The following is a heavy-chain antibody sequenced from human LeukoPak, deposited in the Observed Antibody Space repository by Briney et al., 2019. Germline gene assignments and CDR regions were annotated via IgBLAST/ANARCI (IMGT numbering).Heavy chain of an antibody. CDR1: GGSISSGDYY. CDR3: ARAVEDFWSGFNNWFDP. Sequence: SESLSLTRTVSGGSISSGDYYWSWIRQPPGKGLEWIGYIYYSGSTYYNPSLKSRVTISVDTSKNQFSLKLSSVTAADTAVYYCARAVEDFWSGFNNWFDPWGQGTLVTVSS. J-gene: IGHJ5*02. D-gene: IGHD3-3*01. CDR2: IYYSGST. V-gene: IGHV4-30-4*08.